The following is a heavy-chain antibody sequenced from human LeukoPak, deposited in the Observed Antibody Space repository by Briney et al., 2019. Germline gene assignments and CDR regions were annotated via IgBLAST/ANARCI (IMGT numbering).Heavy chain of an antibody. V-gene: IGHV3-21*01. CDR1: GFTFSSYS. D-gene: IGHD5-24*01. CDR2: ISSSSSYI. Sequence: PGGSLRLSCAASGFTFSSYSMNWVRQAPGKGLEWVSSISSSSSYIYYADSVKGRFTISRDNAKSSLYLQMNSLRAEDTAVYYCAREMATASRAFDIWGQGTMVTVSS. J-gene: IGHJ3*02. CDR3: AREMATASRAFDI.